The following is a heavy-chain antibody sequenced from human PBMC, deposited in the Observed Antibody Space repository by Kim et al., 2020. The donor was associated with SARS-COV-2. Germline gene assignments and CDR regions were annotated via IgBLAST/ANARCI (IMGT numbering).Heavy chain of an antibody. CDR2: NART. Sequence: NARTQYSPKFRGRVTLTRDTSARTAYMELSSLRSEDTAVYYCARFQVGYWGQGTLVTVSS. CDR3: ARFQVGY. V-gene: IGHV1-3*01. J-gene: IGHJ4*02.